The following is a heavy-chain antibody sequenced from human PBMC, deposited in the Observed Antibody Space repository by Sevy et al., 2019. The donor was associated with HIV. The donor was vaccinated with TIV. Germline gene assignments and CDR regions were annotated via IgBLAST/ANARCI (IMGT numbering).Heavy chain of an antibody. Sequence: SETLSLTCTVSGGSISSSSYYWGWIRPPPGKGLEWIGSIYYSGSTYYNPSLKSRVTISVDKSKSQFSLKLSSVTATDTAVYYCARVPRGYCSGGSCYGWGQGTLVTVSS. V-gene: IGHV4-39*01. CDR3: ARVPRGYCSGGSCYG. CDR1: GGSISSSSYY. CDR2: IYYSGST. J-gene: IGHJ4*02. D-gene: IGHD2-15*01.